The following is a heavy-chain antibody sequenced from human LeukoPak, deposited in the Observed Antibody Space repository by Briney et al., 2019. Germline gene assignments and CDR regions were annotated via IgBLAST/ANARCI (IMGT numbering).Heavy chain of an antibody. J-gene: IGHJ4*02. CDR2: IKTKTDGGTT. V-gene: IGHV3-15*01. CDR3: AKMIGGNSHRSDY. D-gene: IGHD4-23*01. Sequence: PGGSLRLSCAASGFTFSSAWMSWVRQAPGKGQEWVGRIKTKTDGGTTDYAAPVKGRFTISRDDSKDTLYLQLNSLKTDDTAAYYCAKMIGGNSHRSDYWGQGTVVTVSS. CDR1: GFTFSSAW.